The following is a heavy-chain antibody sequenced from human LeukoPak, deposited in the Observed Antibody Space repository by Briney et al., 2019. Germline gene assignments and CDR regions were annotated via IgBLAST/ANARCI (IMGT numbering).Heavy chain of an antibody. Sequence: RATLKVSCRASGYAFTSYEISWVRHATGQGLEWMGWMNPNSGNAGYAQRFQGRVTMTRNNSISTAYMELTSLRSEDTAVYYCGRPLQRGSWTQRALDYWGQGTLVTVSS. CDR2: MNPNSGNA. J-gene: IGHJ4*02. CDR3: GRPLQRGSWTQRALDY. V-gene: IGHV1-8*01. D-gene: IGHD3-10*01. CDR1: GYAFTSYE.